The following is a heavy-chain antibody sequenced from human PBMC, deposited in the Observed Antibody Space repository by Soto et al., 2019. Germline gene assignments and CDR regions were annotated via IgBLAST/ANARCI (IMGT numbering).Heavy chain of an antibody. Sequence: LSLTCSVSGASVSSGGYSWSWIRQPPGKALEWIGFISPFGTPDYNPSLKSRVTISVDRSKNHISLELSCVTAADTGAQSCSRGVLVWGPGTLVTVSS. J-gene: IGHJ4*02. CDR3: SRGVLV. CDR1: GASVSSGGYS. CDR2: ISPFGTP. V-gene: IGHV4-30-2*01. D-gene: IGHD2-8*01.